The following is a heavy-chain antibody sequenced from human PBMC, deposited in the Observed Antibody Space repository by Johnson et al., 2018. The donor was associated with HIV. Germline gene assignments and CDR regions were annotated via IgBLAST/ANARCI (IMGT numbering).Heavy chain of an antibody. CDR3: ARALQKTRRAFDI. Sequence: VQLVESGGGLIQPGGSMRLSCAASGFTVSSNYMSWVRQAPGQGLEWVSVIYSGGSTYYADPVKGRFTISRDNSKNTLYLQMNSLRAEDTAVYYCARALQKTRRAFDIWGQGKMVTVSS. CDR2: IYSGGST. V-gene: IGHV3-53*01. J-gene: IGHJ3*02. CDR1: GFTVSSNY. D-gene: IGHD4-23*01.